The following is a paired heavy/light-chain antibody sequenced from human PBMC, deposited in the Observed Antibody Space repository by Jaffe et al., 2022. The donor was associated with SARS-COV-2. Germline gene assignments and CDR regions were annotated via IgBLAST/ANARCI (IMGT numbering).Light chain of an antibody. CDR1: QSVSVW. Sequence: DIQMTQSPYTLSASVGDRVTITCRASQSVSVWLAWYQQKPGKAPKLLIYQASTLESGVPSRFRGSGSGTEFTLTISSLEPDDFATYYCQQYNGFPWAFGQGTRVEI. CDR3: QQYNGFPWA. J-gene: IGKJ1*01. CDR2: QAS. V-gene: IGKV1-5*03.
Heavy chain of an antibody. CDR3: ARPSRCSRTSCSNYFAF. CDR1: GYTFTDYY. CDR2: LNVGAGST. J-gene: IGHJ4*02. D-gene: IGHD2-2*01. V-gene: IGHV1-46*01. Sequence: QVQLVQSGTEVRKPGASVKLSCKPSGYTFTDYYIHWVRQAPGRGLEWMGLLNVGAGSTAYARMLKGRLNLTRDTSVNTVYLELSSLTSDDTGVYFCARPSRCSRTSCSNYFAFWGQGSLVTVSS.